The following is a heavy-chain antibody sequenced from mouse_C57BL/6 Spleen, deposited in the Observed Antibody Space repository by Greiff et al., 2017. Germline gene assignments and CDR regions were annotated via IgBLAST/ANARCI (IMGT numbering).Heavy chain of an antibody. D-gene: IGHD4-1*01. CDR1: GYTFTDYE. Sequence: VQLQQSGAELVRPGASVTLSCKASGYTFTDYEMHWVKQTPVHGLEWIGAIDPETGGTAYNQKFKGKAILTADKSSSTAYMELRSLTSEDSAVYYCSRTPGRRGAMDYWGQGTSVTVST. CDR3: SRTPGRRGAMDY. CDR2: IDPETGGT. V-gene: IGHV1-15*01. J-gene: IGHJ4*01.